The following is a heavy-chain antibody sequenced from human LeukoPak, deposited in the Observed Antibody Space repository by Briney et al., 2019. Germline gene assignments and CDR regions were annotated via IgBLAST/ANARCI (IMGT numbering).Heavy chain of an antibody. V-gene: IGHV1-18*01. CDR1: GYTFTSYG. Sequence: ASVKVSCKASGYTFTSYGISWVRQAPGQGLEWMGWISAYNGNTNYAQKLQGRVTMTTDTSTSTAYMELRSLRAEDTAVYYCARDARWSTRPNWFDPWGQGTLVTVSS. CDR3: ARDARWSTRPNWFDP. D-gene: IGHD4-23*01. J-gene: IGHJ5*02. CDR2: ISAYNGNT.